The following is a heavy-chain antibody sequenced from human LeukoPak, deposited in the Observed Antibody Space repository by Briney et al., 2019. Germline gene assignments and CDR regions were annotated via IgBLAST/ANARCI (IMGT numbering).Heavy chain of an antibody. CDR3: ARDMHSSSWSYSFDY. CDR1: GFTFSSYS. J-gene: IGHJ4*02. D-gene: IGHD6-13*01. Sequence: GGSLRLSCAASGFTFSSYSMNWVRQAPGKGLEWVSYISSSSSTIYYADSVKGRFTISRDNAKNSLYLQMNSLRAEDTAVYYCARDMHSSSWSYSFDYWGQGTLVTVSS. V-gene: IGHV3-48*01. CDR2: ISSSSSTI.